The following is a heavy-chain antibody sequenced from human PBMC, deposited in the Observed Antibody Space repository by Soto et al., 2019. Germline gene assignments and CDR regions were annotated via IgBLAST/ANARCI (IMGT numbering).Heavy chain of an antibody. CDR3: AGDYEGYDWYGMDI. V-gene: IGHV1-69*01. CDR1: GATFRSYA. Sequence: VQLVQSGAEVKKPGSSVKVSCRASGATFRSYAFTWVRQAPGQGLEWMGGISPIFGSTIYARQFQGRVTITADDSASTAYMELNSLSSEDTAVYYCAGDYEGYDWYGMDIWGQGTTVTVSS. D-gene: IGHD5-12*01. J-gene: IGHJ6*02. CDR2: ISPIFGST.